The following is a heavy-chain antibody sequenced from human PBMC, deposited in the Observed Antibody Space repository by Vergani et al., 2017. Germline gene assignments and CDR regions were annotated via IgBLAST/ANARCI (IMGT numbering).Heavy chain of an antibody. V-gene: IGHV1-46*01. Sequence: QVQLVQSGAEVKKPGASVKVSCKAFGYTFTSYYMHWVRQAPGQGLEWMGIINPSGGSTSYAQKFQGRVTMTRDTSTSTVYMELSSLRSEDTAMYYCARIFSSWGGMDVWGQGTMVTVSS. J-gene: IGHJ6*02. CDR1: GYTFTSYY. CDR2: INPSGGST. CDR3: ARIFSSWGGMDV. D-gene: IGHD6-13*01.